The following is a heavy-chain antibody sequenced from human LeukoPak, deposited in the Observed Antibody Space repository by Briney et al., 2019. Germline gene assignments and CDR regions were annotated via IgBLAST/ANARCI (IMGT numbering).Heavy chain of an antibody. CDR3: ARSGSYSTYYYYMDV. CDR2: INHSGST. Sequence: SETLSLTCAVYGGSFSGYYWSWLRQPPGKGREWVGEINHSGSTNYNPSLKSRVTISVDTSKNQCSLKLSSVTAADTAVYYCARSGSYSTYYYYMDVWGKGTTVTISS. D-gene: IGHD1-26*01. V-gene: IGHV4-34*01. CDR1: GGSFSGYY. J-gene: IGHJ6*03.